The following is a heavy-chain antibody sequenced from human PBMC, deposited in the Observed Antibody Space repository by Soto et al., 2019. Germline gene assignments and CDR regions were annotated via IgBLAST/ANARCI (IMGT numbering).Heavy chain of an antibody. CDR2: IRGTGGET. J-gene: IGHJ4*02. Sequence: EAQLLESGGGIVQPGGSLRVSSVASGFTFRNFVMSWVRQAPGKGLEWVSAIRGTGGETFYADAVKGRFTLFGDNSKKTLYQQRNSLSDEYTALYFWAQDRGWGGESPSHDYWGQGSLVTVSS. V-gene: IGHV3-23*01. CDR1: GFTFRNFV. D-gene: IGHD3-16*01. CDR3: AQDRGWGGESPSHDY.